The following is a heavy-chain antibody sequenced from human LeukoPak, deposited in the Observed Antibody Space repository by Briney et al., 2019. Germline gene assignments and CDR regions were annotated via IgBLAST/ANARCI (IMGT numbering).Heavy chain of an antibody. J-gene: IGHJ6*02. CDR1: GYMFTSYY. CDR3: ATSTMVRGVIINTYYYGMDV. D-gene: IGHD3-10*01. Sequence: GASVKVSCKASGYMFTSYYIHWVRQAPGQGLEWMGIINPSGGSTNYAQKVQGRVTMTRDTSTSTVYMELSSLRFEDTAVYYCATSTMVRGVIINTYYYGMDVWGQGTTVTVSS. CDR2: INPSGGST. V-gene: IGHV1-46*01.